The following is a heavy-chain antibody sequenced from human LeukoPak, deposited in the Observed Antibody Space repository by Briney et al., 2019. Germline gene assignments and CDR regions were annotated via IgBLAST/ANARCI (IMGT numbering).Heavy chain of an antibody. D-gene: IGHD6-13*01. CDR2: ISYDGSDK. V-gene: IGHV3-30*18. CDR3: AKASSPDPPV. CDR1: GLTFSSSG. Sequence: PGRSLRLSCEASGLTFSSSGMHWVRQAPGKGLEGVAVISYDGSDKYYADSVTGRFTISRDNSKNTLYLQMNSLRAEDTAVYYCAKASSPDPPVWGRGTLVTVSS. J-gene: IGHJ2*01.